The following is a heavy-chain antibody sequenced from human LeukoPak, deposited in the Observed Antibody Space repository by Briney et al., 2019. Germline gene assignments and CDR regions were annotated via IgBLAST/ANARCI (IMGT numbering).Heavy chain of an antibody. Sequence: GESLKISCAASGFTFSSYAMSWVRQAPGKGLEWVSAISGSGGSTYYADSVKGRFTISRDNSKNTLYLQMNSLRAEDTAVYYCAKDEQQLGRPFDPWGQGTLVTVSS. CDR1: GFTFSSYA. CDR2: ISGSGGST. D-gene: IGHD6-13*01. CDR3: AKDEQQLGRPFDP. V-gene: IGHV3-23*01. J-gene: IGHJ5*02.